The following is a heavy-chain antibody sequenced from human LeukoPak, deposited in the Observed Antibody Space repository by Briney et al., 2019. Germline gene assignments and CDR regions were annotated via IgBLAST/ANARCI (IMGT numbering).Heavy chain of an antibody. CDR2: FDPEDGET. CDR3: ATPSAVGIAARLYFDY. D-gene: IGHD6-6*01. Sequence: ASVKVSCKVSGYTLTELSMHWVRQAPGKGLEWMGGFDPEDGETIYAQKFQGRITMTEDTSTDTAYMELSSLRSEDTAVYYCATPSAVGIAARLYFDYWGQGTLVTVSS. J-gene: IGHJ4*02. V-gene: IGHV1-24*01. CDR1: GYTLTELS.